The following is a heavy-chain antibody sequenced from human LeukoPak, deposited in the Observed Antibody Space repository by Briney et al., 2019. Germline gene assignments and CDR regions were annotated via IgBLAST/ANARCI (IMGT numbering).Heavy chain of an antibody. V-gene: IGHV4-59*08. CDR1: GGSLNGYY. D-gene: IGHD4-17*01. Sequence: PSETLSLTCTVSGGSLNGYYWGWIRQPPGKGLACIGYIHSSEGTAHNASLKSRLTISLDTSKNQFSLTLSSVTAADTAVYYCARHVYGEGMVVWGKGTTVTVSS. CDR2: IHSSEGT. CDR3: ARHVYGEGMVV. J-gene: IGHJ6*04.